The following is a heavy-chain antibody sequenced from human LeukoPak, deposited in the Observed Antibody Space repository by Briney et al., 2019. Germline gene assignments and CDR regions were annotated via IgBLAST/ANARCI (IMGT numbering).Heavy chain of an antibody. CDR3: ARDVAAAGTYDY. CDR2: ISSSSSYI. D-gene: IGHD6-13*01. J-gene: IGHJ4*02. CDR1: GFTFSSYS. Sequence: GGSLRLSCAASGFTFSSYSMTWVRQSPGKGLEWISSISSSSSYIYYADSVKGRFTISRDNAKNSLYLQMNSLRAEDTAVYYCARDVAAAGTYDYWGQGTLATVSS. V-gene: IGHV3-21*01.